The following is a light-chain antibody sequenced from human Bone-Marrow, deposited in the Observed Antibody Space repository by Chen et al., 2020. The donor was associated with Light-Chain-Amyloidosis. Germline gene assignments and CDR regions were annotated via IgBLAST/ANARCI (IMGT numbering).Light chain of an antibody. CDR2: EGT. Sequence: QSALTQPASGAGSPGQAVNISLTGTSSDGGGDNHVSWYQQHPDKAPKLMIYEGTNRPSWVPDRFSGSKSDNTASLTISGLQTEDEADYFCSSYTITNTLVFGSGTRVTVL. J-gene: IGLJ1*01. V-gene: IGLV2-14*01. CDR1: SSDGGGDNH. CDR3: SSYTITNTLV.